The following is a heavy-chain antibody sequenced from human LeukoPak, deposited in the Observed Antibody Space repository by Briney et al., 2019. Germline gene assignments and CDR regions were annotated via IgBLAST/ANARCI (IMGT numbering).Heavy chain of an antibody. CDR3: VRAPSGMDV. Sequence: GGSLRLSCAASGFTLSSNYMSWVRQAPGKGLEWVSVIYSGGSTYYADSVQGRFTISRDNSKNTLYIQMNSLRAEDTAAYYCVRAPSGMDVWGQGTMVTVSS. V-gene: IGHV3-66*01. CDR1: GFTLSSNY. J-gene: IGHJ6*02. CDR2: IYSGGST.